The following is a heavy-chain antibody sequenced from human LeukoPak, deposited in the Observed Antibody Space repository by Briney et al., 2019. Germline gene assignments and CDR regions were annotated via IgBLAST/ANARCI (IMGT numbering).Heavy chain of an antibody. CDR3: TGSFGELTFFDY. D-gene: IGHD3-10*01. CDR2: IRSKAYGGTT. Sequence: GGSLRLSCAASGFTFSSYGMSWVRQAPGKGLEWVGFIRSKAYGGTTENAASVKGRFTISRDDSKSIAYLQMNSLKTEDTAVYYCTGSFGELTFFDYWGLGTLVTVSS. V-gene: IGHV3-49*04. J-gene: IGHJ4*02. CDR1: GFTFSSYG.